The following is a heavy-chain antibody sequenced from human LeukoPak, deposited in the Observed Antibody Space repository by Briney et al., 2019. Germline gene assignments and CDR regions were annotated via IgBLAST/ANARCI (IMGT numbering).Heavy chain of an antibody. V-gene: IGHV4-34*01. D-gene: IGHD1-26*01. CDR3: ARIIVGALHY. J-gene: IGHJ4*02. CDR2: INHSGST. CDR1: GGSISSYY. Sequence: PSETLSLTCTVSGGSISSYYWSWIRQPPGKGLEWIGEINHSGSTNYNPSLKSRVTISVDTSKNQFSLKLSSVTAADTAVYYCARIIVGALHYWGQGTLVTVSS.